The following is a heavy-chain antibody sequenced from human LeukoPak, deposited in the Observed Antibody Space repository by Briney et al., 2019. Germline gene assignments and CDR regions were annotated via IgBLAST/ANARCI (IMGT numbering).Heavy chain of an antibody. Sequence: ASVKVSCKASGYTFTSYGISWVRQAPGQRLEWMGWINAGNGNTKYSQKFQGRVTITRDTSASTAYMELSSLRSEDTAVYYCARSSGYYLPNFDYWGQGTLVTVSS. CDR1: GYTFTSYG. D-gene: IGHD3-22*01. CDR2: INAGNGNT. V-gene: IGHV1-3*01. CDR3: ARSSGYYLPNFDY. J-gene: IGHJ4*02.